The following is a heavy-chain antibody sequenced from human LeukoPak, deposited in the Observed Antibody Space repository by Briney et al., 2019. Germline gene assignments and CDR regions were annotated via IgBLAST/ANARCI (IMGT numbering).Heavy chain of an antibody. Sequence: SETLSLTCTVSGGSISSGGYYWSWIRQHPGKGLEWIGYIYYSGSTYYNPSLKSRVTISVGTSKNQFSLKLSSVTAADTAVYYCIGGYDLDYWGQGTLVTVSS. CDR3: IGGYDLDY. CDR2: IYYSGST. V-gene: IGHV4-31*03. D-gene: IGHD5-12*01. J-gene: IGHJ4*02. CDR1: GGSISSGGYY.